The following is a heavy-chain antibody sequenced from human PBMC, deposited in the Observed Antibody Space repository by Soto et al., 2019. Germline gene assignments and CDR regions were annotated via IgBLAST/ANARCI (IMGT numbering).Heavy chain of an antibody. CDR1: GFTFSSYA. D-gene: IGHD2-15*01. CDR2: IWDGGGST. J-gene: IGHJ4*02. Sequence: PGGSLRLSCAASGFTFSSYAMSWVRQAPGKGLEWVAVIWDGGGSTYYADSVKGRFTISRDNSKNTLYLQMNSLRAEDTAVYYCARSNYCSGGSCYHFDYWGQGTLVTVSS. CDR3: ARSNYCSGGSCYHFDY. V-gene: IGHV3-23*01.